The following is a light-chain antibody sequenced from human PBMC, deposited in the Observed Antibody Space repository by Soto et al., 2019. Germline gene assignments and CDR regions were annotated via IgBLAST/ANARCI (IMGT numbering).Light chain of an antibody. CDR3: QQYGSSPPNT. J-gene: IGKJ5*01. CDR2: GAS. V-gene: IGKV3-20*01. Sequence: EIVLTQSPGTLSLSPGETATLSCRASQYVSSNFFAWYQHKPGQAPRLLIYGASSRTTGIPDRFSGSVSGTDFTLTITRLEPEDFAVYYCQQYGSSPPNTFGQGTRLEIK. CDR1: QYVSSNF.